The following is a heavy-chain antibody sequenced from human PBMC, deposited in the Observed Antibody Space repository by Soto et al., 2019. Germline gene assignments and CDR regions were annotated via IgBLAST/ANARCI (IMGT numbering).Heavy chain of an antibody. V-gene: IGHV1-18*01. CDR1: GYTFTSSG. Sequence: ASVKVSCKASGYTFTSSGISWVRQAPGQGLEWMGWISAYNGNTNYAQKLQGRVTMTTDTSTSTAYMELRSLRSDDTAVYYCARDGVDTATGYYYGMDVCGQGTTVTVSS. D-gene: IGHD5-18*01. CDR2: ISAYNGNT. J-gene: IGHJ6*02. CDR3: ARDGVDTATGYYYGMDV.